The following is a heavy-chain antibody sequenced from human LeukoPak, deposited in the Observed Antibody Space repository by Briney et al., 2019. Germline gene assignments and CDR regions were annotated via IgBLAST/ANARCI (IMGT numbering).Heavy chain of an antibody. CDR3: ARGQFWRGSEIRV. V-gene: IGHV4-4*07. CDR1: GGSISSYY. D-gene: IGHD1-26*01. Sequence: SETLSLTCTVSGGSISSYYWSWIRQPAGKGLEWIGRIYTSESTNYNPSLKSRVTLSVDTSKSQFSLKVTSVTAADTAMYYCARGQFWRGSEIRVWGQGTLVTVSS. J-gene: IGHJ4*02. CDR2: IYTSEST.